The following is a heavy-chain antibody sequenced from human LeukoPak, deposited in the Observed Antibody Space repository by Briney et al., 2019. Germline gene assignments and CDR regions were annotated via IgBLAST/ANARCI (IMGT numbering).Heavy chain of an antibody. J-gene: IGHJ4*02. V-gene: IGHV3-21*01. Sequence: GGSLRLSCAASGFTFSSYSMNWVRQAPGKGLEWVSSISSSGTYVYYADSVKGRFTISRDNAKDSLYLQMSILRAEDTAVYYCARGLRAKDDYWGQGTLVTVSS. CDR1: GFTFSSYS. CDR2: ISSSGTYV. CDR3: ARGLRAKDDY.